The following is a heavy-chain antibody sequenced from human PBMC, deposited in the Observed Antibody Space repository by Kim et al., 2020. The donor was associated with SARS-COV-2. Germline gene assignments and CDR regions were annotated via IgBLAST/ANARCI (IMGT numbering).Heavy chain of an antibody. Sequence: GGSLRLSCVASGFTFSNAWMSWVRQVPGKGLEWVARMKSKTDGETTDYAAPVKGRFTISRDESKNTVYLQMNSLRTEDTALYYCTTHTGLWIQYYYYGMDVWGQGTTVTVSS. CDR2: MKSKTDGETT. CDR3: TTHTGLWIQYYYYGMDV. D-gene: IGHD5-18*01. V-gene: IGHV3-15*05. CDR1: GFTFSNAW. J-gene: IGHJ6*02.